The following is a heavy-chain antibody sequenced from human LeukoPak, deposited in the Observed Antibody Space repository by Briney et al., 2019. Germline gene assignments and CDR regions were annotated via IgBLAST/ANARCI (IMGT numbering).Heavy chain of an antibody. CDR2: IYYSGST. V-gene: IGHV4-59*12. CDR1: GGSISSYY. CDR3: ARDRPGSMDV. Sequence: SETLSLTCTVSGGSISSYYWSWIRQPPGKGLEWIGYIYYSGSTNYNPSLKSRVTISVDTSKNQFSLKLSSVTAADTAVYYCARDRPGSMDVWGQGTTAMVSS. D-gene: IGHD3-10*01. J-gene: IGHJ6*02.